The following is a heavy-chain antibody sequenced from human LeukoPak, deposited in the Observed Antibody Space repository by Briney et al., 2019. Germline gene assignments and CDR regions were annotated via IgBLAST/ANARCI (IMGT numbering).Heavy chain of an antibody. Sequence: PGGSLRLSCAASGFTLSSYAMSWVRQAPGKGLEWVLGFSSSGDSTYYADSVKGRFTISRDNSKNTLYMQMNSLSPEDTAVYYGAKAGARTLVTRDSNYYYYGMDVWGQGTTVTVSS. J-gene: IGHJ6*02. V-gene: IGHV3-23*01. CDR3: AKAGARTLVTRDSNYYYYGMDV. CDR1: GFTLSSYA. D-gene: IGHD4-23*01. CDR2: FSSSGDST.